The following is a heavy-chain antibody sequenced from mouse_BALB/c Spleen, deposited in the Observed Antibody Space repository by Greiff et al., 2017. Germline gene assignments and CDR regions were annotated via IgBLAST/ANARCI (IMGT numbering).Heavy chain of an antibody. CDR3: ARITTRGNAMDY. CDR2: ISYSGST. J-gene: IGHJ4*01. D-gene: IGHD1-1*01. V-gene: IGHV3-8*02. CDR1: GDSITSGY. Sequence: EVKLMESGPSLVKPSQTLSLTCSVTGDSITSGYWNWIRKFPGNKLEYMGYISYSGSTYYNPSLKSRISITRDTSKNQYYLQLNSVTTEDTATYYCARITTRGNAMDYWGQGTSVTVSA.